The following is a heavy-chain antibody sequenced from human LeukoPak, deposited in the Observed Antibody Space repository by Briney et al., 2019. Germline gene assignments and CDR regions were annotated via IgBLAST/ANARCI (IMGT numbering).Heavy chain of an antibody. D-gene: IGHD5-18*01. CDR1: GGSISSYY. Sequence: PSETLSLTCTVSGGSISSYYWSWIRQPPGKGLEWIGYIYYSGSTNYNPSLKSRVTISVDTSKNQFSLKLSSVAAEEAVVYYGARDRYSSDDYYGMDDWGQGTTVTVSS. J-gene: IGHJ6*02. V-gene: IGHV4-59*01. CDR3: ARDRYSSDDYYGMDD. CDR2: IYYSGST.